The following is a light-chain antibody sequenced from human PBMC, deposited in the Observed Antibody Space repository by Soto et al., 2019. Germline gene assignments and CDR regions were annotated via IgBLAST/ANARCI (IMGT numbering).Light chain of an antibody. Sequence: SVLTQSPGTLSLSPGERATLSCSSSQSVTSNYLARCQQRPGQAPRLLIYGASTRAAGIQDRYGRSGAEAGFAPTTTRLVAPDAAVEYYWQHNGSSATFGQGTRVEIK. CDR1: QSVTSNY. V-gene: IGKV3-20*01. CDR2: GAS. CDR3: QHNGSSAT. J-gene: IGKJ5*01.